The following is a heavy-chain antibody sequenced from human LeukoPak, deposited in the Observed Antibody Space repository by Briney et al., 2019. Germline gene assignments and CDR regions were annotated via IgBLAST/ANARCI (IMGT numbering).Heavy chain of an antibody. D-gene: IGHD6-19*01. J-gene: IGHJ4*02. Sequence: PGGSLRLSCAASGFTFISYWMTWVRQAPGKGLEWVALIKQDGSDKYYVGSVKGRFTISRDNAKNSLYLQMNSLRAEDTAVYYCARGKGAVAGTLRYWGQGTLVTVSS. V-gene: IGHV3-7*01. CDR2: IKQDGSDK. CDR3: ARGKGAVAGTLRY. CDR1: GFTFISYW.